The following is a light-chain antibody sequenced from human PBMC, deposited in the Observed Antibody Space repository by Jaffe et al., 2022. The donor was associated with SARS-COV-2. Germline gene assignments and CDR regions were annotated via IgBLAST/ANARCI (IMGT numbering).Light chain of an antibody. J-gene: IGKJ4*01. CDR2: AAS. CDR3: QQYNTWPLS. V-gene: IGKV3-15*01. Sequence: EIVLTQSPATLSVSPGERATLSCRASQSVSTNVAWYQQKPGQAPRLLIFAASTRATGVPARFSGSGSGTDFTLSISSLQSEDFTAYYCQQYNTWPLSFGGGTKVEI. CDR1: QSVSTN.